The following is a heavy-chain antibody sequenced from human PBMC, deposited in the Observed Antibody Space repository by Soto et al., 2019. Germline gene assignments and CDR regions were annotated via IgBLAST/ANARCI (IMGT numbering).Heavy chain of an antibody. V-gene: IGHV1-8*01. D-gene: IGHD5-12*01. CDR3: ARGPQVDIVATAPPDY. CDR1: GYTFTSYD. CDR2: MNPNSGNT. J-gene: IGHJ4*02. Sequence: QVQLVQSGAEVKKPGALVKVSCKASGYTFTSYDINWVRQATGQGLEWMGWMNPNSGNTGYAQKFQGRVTMTRNTSISTAYMELSSLRSEDTAVYYCARGPQVDIVATAPPDYWGQGTLVTVSS.